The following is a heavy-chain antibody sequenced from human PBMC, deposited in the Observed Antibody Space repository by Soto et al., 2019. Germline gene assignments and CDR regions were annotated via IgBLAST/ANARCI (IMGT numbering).Heavy chain of an antibody. CDR3: ARRVIWFGETDY. D-gene: IGHD3-10*01. J-gene: IGHJ4*02. Sequence: ASETLSLTCAVYGGSFSGYYWSWIRQPPGKGLEWIGEINHSGSTNYNPSLKSRVTISVDTSKNQFSLKLSSVTAADTAVYYCARRVIWFGETDYWGQGTLVTVSS. V-gene: IGHV4-34*01. CDR2: INHSGST. CDR1: GGSFSGYY.